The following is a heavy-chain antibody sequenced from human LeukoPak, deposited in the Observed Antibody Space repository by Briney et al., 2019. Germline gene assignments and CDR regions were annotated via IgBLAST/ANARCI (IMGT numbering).Heavy chain of an antibody. D-gene: IGHD3-3*01. CDR2: IYYSGST. CDR1: GGSISSSSYY. V-gene: IGHV4-39*01. Sequence: SETLSLTCTVSGGSISSSSYYWGWIRQPPGKGREWIGSIYYSGSTDYNPSLKSRVTISVDTSKNQFSLKLSSVTAADTAVYYCARRLRTPRGAFDIWSQGTMVTVST. J-gene: IGHJ3*02. CDR3: ARRLRTPRGAFDI.